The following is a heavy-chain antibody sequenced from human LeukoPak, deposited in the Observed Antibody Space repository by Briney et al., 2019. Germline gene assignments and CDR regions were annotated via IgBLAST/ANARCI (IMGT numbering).Heavy chain of an antibody. CDR1: GGTFSSYA. D-gene: IGHD5-12*01. V-gene: IGHV1-69*04. Sequence: GASVKVSCKASGGTFSSYAISWVRQAPGQGLEWMGRIIPILGIANYAQKFQGRVTITADESTSTAYMELSSLRSEDTAVYYCASGGSLQNSGYDSGFDYWGQGTLVTVSS. J-gene: IGHJ4*02. CDR2: IIPILGIA. CDR3: ASGGSLQNSGYDSGFDY.